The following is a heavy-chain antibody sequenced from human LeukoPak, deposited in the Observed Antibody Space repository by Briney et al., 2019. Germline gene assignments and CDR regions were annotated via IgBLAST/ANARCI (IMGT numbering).Heavy chain of an antibody. D-gene: IGHD3-16*01. V-gene: IGHV1-2*02. CDR1: GYTFTGYY. Sequence: GASVKVSCKASGYTFTGYYMHWVRQAPGQGLEWMGWINPNSGGTNYAQKFQGRVTMTRDTSISTAYMEPSRLRSDDTAVYYCARDVSGLGVSYYNGMDVWGQGTTVTVSS. J-gene: IGHJ6*02. CDR2: INPNSGGT. CDR3: ARDVSGLGVSYYNGMDV.